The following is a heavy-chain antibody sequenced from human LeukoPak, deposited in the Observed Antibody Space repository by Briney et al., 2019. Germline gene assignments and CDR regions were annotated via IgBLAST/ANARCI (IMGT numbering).Heavy chain of an antibody. V-gene: IGHV3-21*01. Sequence: PGGSLRLSCAASGFTFSSYSMNWVRQAPGKGLEWVSSISSSSSYIYYADSVKGRFTISRDSAKNTLYLQMNSLRAEDTAVYYCARWVATGGWFDPWGQGTLVTVSS. D-gene: IGHD4-4*01. CDR2: ISSSSSYI. CDR1: GFTFSSYS. CDR3: ARWVATGGWFDP. J-gene: IGHJ5*02.